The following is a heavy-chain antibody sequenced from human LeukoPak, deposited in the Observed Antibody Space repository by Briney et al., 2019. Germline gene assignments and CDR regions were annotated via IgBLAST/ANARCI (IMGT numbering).Heavy chain of an antibody. Sequence: PGGSLRLSCAASGFTFSAYGMHWVRQAPGKGLEWVSFIRSDQRNDQINEYYADSVKGRFTISRDVSRSTLYLQLNSLRAEDTAAYYCATTPGKWEIFDYWGQGTLVTVSS. J-gene: IGHJ4*02. D-gene: IGHD1-26*01. CDR3: ATTPGKWEIFDY. CDR2: IRSDQRNDQINE. CDR1: GFTFSAYG. V-gene: IGHV3-30*02.